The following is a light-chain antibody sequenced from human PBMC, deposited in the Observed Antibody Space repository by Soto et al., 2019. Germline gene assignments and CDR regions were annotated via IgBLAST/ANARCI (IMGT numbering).Light chain of an antibody. CDR3: SSYAGNNNYV. Sequence: QSVLTQPPSASGYPGQSVAFSCTGTSSDIGDYNYVSWYQQHPGKAPKLMIYEVTKRPSRVPDRFSGSKSGNTASLTVSGLQADDEADYYCSSYAGNNNYVFGTGTKVTVL. CDR1: SSDIGDYNY. CDR2: EVT. V-gene: IGLV2-8*01. J-gene: IGLJ1*01.